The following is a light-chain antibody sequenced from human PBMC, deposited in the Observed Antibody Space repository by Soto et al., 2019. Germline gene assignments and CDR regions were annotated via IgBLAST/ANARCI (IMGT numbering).Light chain of an antibody. CDR2: GNS. Sequence: QSVLTQPPSVSGAPGQRVTISCTGSSSNIGAGYDVHWYQQLPGTAPKLLIYGNSNRPSGVPDRFSGSKSGTSASLAITGLQAXXXXXYYCQSYDSSLSGPYVFGTGTK. V-gene: IGLV1-40*01. CDR1: SSNIGAGYD. CDR3: QSYDSSLSGPYV. J-gene: IGLJ1*01.